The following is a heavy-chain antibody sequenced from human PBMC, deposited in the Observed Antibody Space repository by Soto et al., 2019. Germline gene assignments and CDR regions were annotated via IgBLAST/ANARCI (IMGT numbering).Heavy chain of an antibody. V-gene: IGHV3-23*01. D-gene: IGHD6-6*01. Sequence: GSLRLSGAASVFTCSSYAMSWVRQAPGKGLEWVSAISGSGGSTYYADSVKGRFTISRDNSKNTLYLQMNSLRAEDTAVYYCAKSVGYSSSFNWFDPWGQGTLVTVSS. CDR3: AKSVGYSSSFNWFDP. CDR1: VFTCSSYA. J-gene: IGHJ5*02. CDR2: ISGSGGST.